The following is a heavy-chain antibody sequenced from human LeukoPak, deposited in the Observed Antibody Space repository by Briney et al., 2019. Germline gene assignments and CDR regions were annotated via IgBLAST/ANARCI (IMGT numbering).Heavy chain of an antibody. Sequence: GGSLRLSCAASGFTFSSYGMHWVRQAPGKGLEWVAVIWYDGSNKYYADSVKGRFTISRDNSKNTLYLQMNSMRAEDTAVYYCARPYCRSTRCYLYLYGLDVWGQGTTVTVSS. V-gene: IGHV3-33*01. CDR1: GFTFSSYG. CDR2: IWYDGSNK. CDR3: ARPYCRSTRCYLYLYGLDV. J-gene: IGHJ6*02. D-gene: IGHD2-2*01.